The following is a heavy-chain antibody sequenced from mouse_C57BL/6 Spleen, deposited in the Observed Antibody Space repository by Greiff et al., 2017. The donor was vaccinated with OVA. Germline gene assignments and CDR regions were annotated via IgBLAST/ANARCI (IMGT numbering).Heavy chain of an antibody. V-gene: IGHV1-82*01. CDR3: ARETTVGGFAY. CDR1: GYAFSSSW. D-gene: IGHD1-1*01. Sequence: QVQLKQSGPELVKPGASVKISCKASGYAFSSSWMNWVKQRPGKGLEWIGRIYPGDGDTNYNGKFKGKATLTADKSSSTAYMQLSSLTSEDSAVYFCARETTVGGFAYWGQGTLVTVSA. CDR2: IYPGDGDT. J-gene: IGHJ3*01.